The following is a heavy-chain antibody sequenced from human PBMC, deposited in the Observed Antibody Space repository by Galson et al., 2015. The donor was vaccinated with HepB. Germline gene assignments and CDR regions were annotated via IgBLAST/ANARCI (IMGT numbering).Heavy chain of an antibody. V-gene: IGHV3-11*06. Sequence: SLRLSCAASGFTFSDYYMSWIRQAPGKGLEWVSYISSSSSYTNYADSVKGRFTISRDNAKNSLYLQMNSLRAEDTAVYYCARFSGASSSYYIYPRDFDYWGQGTLVTVSS. CDR3: ARFSGASSSYYIYPRDFDY. J-gene: IGHJ4*02. CDR1: GFTFSDYY. CDR2: ISSSSSYT. D-gene: IGHD3-10*01.